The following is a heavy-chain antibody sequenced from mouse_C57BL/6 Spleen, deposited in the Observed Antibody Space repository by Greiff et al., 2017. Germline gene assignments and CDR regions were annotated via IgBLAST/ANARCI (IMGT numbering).Heavy chain of an antibody. CDR2: IYPGSGST. CDR1: GYTFTSYW. V-gene: IGHV1-55*01. Sequence: QVQLKQPGAELVKPGASVKMSCKASGYTFTSYWITWVKQRPGQGLEWIGDIYPGSGSTNYNEKFKSKATLTVDTSSSTAYMQLSSLTSEDSAVYYCAREGGGNYARDYWGQGTSVTVSS. CDR3: AREGGGNYARDY. J-gene: IGHJ4*01. D-gene: IGHD1-1*02.